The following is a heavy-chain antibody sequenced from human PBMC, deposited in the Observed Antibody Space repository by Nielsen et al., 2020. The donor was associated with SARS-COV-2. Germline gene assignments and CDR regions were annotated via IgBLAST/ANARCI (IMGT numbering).Heavy chain of an antibody. CDR2: VNPSGGST. CDR1: GYTFTSYY. CDR3: ARELVVGIFGVVITYGMDV. D-gene: IGHD3-3*01. V-gene: IGHV1-46*01. Sequence: ASVKVSCKASGYTFTSYYMHWVRQAPGQGLEWMGIVNPSGGSTSYAQKFQGRVTMTRDTSTSTVYMELSSLRSEDTAVYYCARELVVGIFGVVITYGMDVWGQGTTVTVSS. J-gene: IGHJ6*02.